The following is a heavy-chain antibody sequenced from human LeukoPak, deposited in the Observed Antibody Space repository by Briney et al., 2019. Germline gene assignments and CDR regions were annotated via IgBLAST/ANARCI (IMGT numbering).Heavy chain of an antibody. CDR1: GGTFSSYA. CDR2: IIPIFGTA. CDR3: ATPPPYQLLFGRNYYYMDV. Sequence: ASVKVSCKASGGTFSSYAISWVRQAPGHGLEWIGGIIPIFGTANYAQKFQGRVTITTDESTSTAYMELSSLRSEDTAVYYCATPPPYQLLFGRNYYYMDVWGKGTTVTVSS. D-gene: IGHD2-2*01. J-gene: IGHJ6*03. V-gene: IGHV1-69*05.